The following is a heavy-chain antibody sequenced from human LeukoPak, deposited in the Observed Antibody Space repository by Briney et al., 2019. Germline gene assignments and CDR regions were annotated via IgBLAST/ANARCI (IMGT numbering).Heavy chain of an antibody. J-gene: IGHJ5*02. V-gene: IGHV2-26*01. CDR1: GFSFSNPRMG. CDR2: IFSNYEK. D-gene: IGHD3-10*01. CDR3: ARIVGGSGSYYNWIDP. Sequence: AGPVLVKPTETLTLTCSVSGFSFSNPRMGVSWLRQPPGKALEWLSLIFSNYEKSYSTSLKSRLSISKDSSKSQVVLTMTNMDPVDTATYYCARIVGGSGSYYNWIDPWGQGTLVTVSS.